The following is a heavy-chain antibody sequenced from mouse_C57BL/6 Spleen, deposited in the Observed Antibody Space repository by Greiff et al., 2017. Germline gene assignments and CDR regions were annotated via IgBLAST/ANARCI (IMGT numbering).Heavy chain of an antibody. D-gene: IGHD2-12*01. CDR1: GYSFTSYY. J-gene: IGHJ2*01. CDR2: IYPGSGTT. Sequence: CGPELVKPGASVKISCKASGYSFTSYYIHWVKQRPGQGLEWIGWIYPGSGTTKYNEKFKGKATLTVDTSSRTAYMQRSSLTSEDSAVYDGARGADDAPDDGGQGTTLTVSS. CDR3: ARGADDAPDD. V-gene: IGHV1-66*01.